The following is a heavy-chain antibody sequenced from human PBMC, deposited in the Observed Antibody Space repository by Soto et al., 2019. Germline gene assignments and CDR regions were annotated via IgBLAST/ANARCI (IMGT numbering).Heavy chain of an antibody. V-gene: IGHV3-23*01. D-gene: IGHD3-10*01. CDR3: ARGGTYGSGSYYY. Sequence: PGGSLRLSCADSQFTFSTFAMSWVRQAPGKGLEWVSFISEAGDSTHYADSVKGRFTIYRDNSKNTLYLQMNSLRAEDTAVYYCARGGTYGSGSYYYWGQGTLVTVSS. CDR2: ISEAGDST. J-gene: IGHJ4*02. CDR1: QFTFSTFA.